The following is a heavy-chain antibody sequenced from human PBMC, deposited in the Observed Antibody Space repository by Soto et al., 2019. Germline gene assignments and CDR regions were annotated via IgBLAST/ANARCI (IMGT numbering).Heavy chain of an antibody. CDR1: GGAISSGGYY. Sequence: PSETLSLTCTVSGGAISSGGYYWSWIRQNPGKGLGWIGYIYYSGSTYYNPSLKSRVTISVDTSKNQFSLKLSSVTAAATAVYYCARADSSTTFDYCGQGTLVTVS. CDR3: ARADSSTTFDY. V-gene: IGHV4-31*03. J-gene: IGHJ4*02. D-gene: IGHD6-13*01. CDR2: IYYSGST.